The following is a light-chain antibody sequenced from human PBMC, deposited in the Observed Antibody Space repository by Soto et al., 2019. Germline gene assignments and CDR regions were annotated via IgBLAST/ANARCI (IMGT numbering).Light chain of an antibody. CDR1: SSDVGGYNY. Sequence: QSALTQPASVSGSPGQSITIPCTGTSSDVGGYNYVSWYQQHPGKAPKLIIYDVSNRPSGVSNRSSGSKSGNTASLTISGLQAEDEADYYCSSYTSSSTYVFGTGTRSPS. V-gene: IGLV2-14*03. CDR2: DVS. J-gene: IGLJ1*01. CDR3: SSYTSSSTYV.